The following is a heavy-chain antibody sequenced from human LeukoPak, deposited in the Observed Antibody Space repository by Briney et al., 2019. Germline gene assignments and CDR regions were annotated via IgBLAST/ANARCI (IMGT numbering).Heavy chain of an antibody. D-gene: IGHD4-17*01. CDR3: ARRRGEEFDFDC. CDR1: GYIFSTYG. Sequence: SVKVSCKASGYIFSTYGISWVRQAPGQGLEWMGCISGYNGNTNYAQQLQGRVTMTTDTSTSTPYMELRSLRSDDTAVYYCARRRGEEFDFDCWGQGTLVTVSS. V-gene: IGHV1-18*01. CDR2: ISGYNGNT. J-gene: IGHJ4*02.